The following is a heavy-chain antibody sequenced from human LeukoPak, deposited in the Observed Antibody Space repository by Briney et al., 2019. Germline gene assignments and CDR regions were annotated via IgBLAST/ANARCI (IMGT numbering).Heavy chain of an antibody. CDR1: GGSISSGSYY. CDR3: ARWEEGDAFDI. Sequence: SETLSLTCTVSGGSISSGSYYWSWIRQPAGKGLEWIGRIYTSGSTNYNPSLKSRVTISVDTSKNQFSLKLSSVTAADTAVYYCARWEEGDAFDIWGQGTMVTVSS. J-gene: IGHJ3*02. CDR2: IYTSGST. D-gene: IGHD1-26*01. V-gene: IGHV4-61*02.